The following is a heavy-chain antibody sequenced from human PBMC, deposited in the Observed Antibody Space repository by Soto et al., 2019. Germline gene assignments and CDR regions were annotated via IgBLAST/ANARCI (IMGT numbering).Heavy chain of an antibody. CDR1: GFTFSSHG. V-gene: IGHV3-21*03. Sequence: GGSLRLSCAASGFTFSSHGMHWVRKATGKGLEWMSLISSANANKYYADSVKGRFTISRDNAKNSLYLQMDSLKTEDTGVYYCTRVSPDCSDGSCYPLNWGHGTLVTVSS. D-gene: IGHD2-15*01. CDR2: ISSANANK. CDR3: TRVSPDCSDGSCYPLN. J-gene: IGHJ4*01.